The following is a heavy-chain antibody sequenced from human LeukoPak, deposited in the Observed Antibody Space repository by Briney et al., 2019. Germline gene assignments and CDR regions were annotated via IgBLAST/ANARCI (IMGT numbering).Heavy chain of an antibody. V-gene: IGHV4-59*01. CDR3: AREIVGGSTLFDY. CDR1: GGSISSYY. CDR2: IHHSGST. D-gene: IGHD1-26*01. Sequence: SETLSLTCTVSGGSISSYYWSWIRQAPGKGLEWIGYIHHSGSTNYNPSLKSRLTISVDTSKNQFSLKLSSVTAADSAVYYCAREIVGGSTLFDYWGQGTLVTVSS. J-gene: IGHJ4*02.